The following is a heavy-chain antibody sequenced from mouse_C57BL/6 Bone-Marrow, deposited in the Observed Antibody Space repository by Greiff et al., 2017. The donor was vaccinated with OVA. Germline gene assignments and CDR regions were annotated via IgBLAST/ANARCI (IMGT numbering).Heavy chain of an antibody. CDR3: ASFPSYGYYEAY. D-gene: IGHD2-3*01. CDR2: IYPGDGDT. CDR1: GYAFSSSW. Sequence: QVKLKQSGPELVKPGASVKISCKASGYAFSSSWMNWVKQRPGKGLEWIGRIYPGDGDTNYNGKFKGKATLTADKSSSTAYMQLSSLTSEDSAVYFCASFPSYGYYEAYWGQGTLVTVSA. J-gene: IGHJ3*01. V-gene: IGHV1-82*01.